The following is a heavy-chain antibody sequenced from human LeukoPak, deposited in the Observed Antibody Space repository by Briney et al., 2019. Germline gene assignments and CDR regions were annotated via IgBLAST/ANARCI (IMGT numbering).Heavy chain of an antibody. D-gene: IGHD4-11*01. CDR3: ATFDYSNYYYYYMDV. CDR1: GGSISSSSYY. Sequence: SETLSLTCTVSGGSISSSSYYWGWIRQPPGKGLEWIGSIYYSGSTYYNPSLKSRVTISVDTSKNQFSLKLSSVTAADTAVYYCATFDYSNYYYYYMDVWGKGTTVTVSS. J-gene: IGHJ6*03. CDR2: IYYSGST. V-gene: IGHV4-39*07.